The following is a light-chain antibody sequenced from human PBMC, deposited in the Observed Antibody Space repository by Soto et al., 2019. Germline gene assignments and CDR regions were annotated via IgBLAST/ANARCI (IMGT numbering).Light chain of an antibody. V-gene: IGKV3-20*01. CDR2: PTS. CDR3: QQYGGSPLYT. CDR1: QSVSSPS. Sequence: EIVLTQSPGTLSLSPGERATLSCRASQSVSSPSVAWYQQKPGQTPRLLIYPTSSRATGIPDRFSGSGSGTDFTLTISILEPEDFAVYYCQQYGGSPLYTFGQGTRLEI. J-gene: IGKJ2*01.